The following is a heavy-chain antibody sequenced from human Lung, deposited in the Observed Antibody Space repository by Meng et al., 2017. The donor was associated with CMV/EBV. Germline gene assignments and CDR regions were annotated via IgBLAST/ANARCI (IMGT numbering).Heavy chain of an antibody. Sequence: SCAASGFTFSGYWMTWVRQAPGKGLEWVANIKQDGSEEYYVDSVKGRFTISRDNAKNTLYLQMNSLRAEDTAVYYCATDCTFGSCSHTGYYSYYYGIGFXGQGXAVIVSS. CDR3: ATDCTFGSCSHTGYYSYYYGIGF. V-gene: IGHV3-7*01. CDR1: GFTFSGYW. J-gene: IGHJ6*02. CDR2: IKQDGSEE. D-gene: IGHD2-15*01.